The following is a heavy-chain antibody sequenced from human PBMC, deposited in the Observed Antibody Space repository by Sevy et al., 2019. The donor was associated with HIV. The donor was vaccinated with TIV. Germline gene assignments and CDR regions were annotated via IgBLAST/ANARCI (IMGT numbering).Heavy chain of an antibody. D-gene: IGHD3-3*01. V-gene: IGHV3-74*01. Sequence: GGSLRLSCAASGFTFSRYLMHWVRQAPGKGLVWVSQIKNDGSSTTYADSVKGRFTISRDNAKNTLYLQMNSLRAEDTAVYYCAREGVDFWSGPVDFYYGMDVWGQGATVTVSS. CDR2: IKNDGSST. CDR3: AREGVDFWSGPVDFYYGMDV. CDR1: GFTFSRYL. J-gene: IGHJ6*02.